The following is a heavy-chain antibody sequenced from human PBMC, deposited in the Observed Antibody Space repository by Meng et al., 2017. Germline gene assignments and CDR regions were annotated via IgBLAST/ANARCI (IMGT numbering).Heavy chain of an antibody. CDR3: ARLARSPEY. D-gene: IGHD1-14*01. J-gene: IGHJ4*02. CDR1: GFTFSSYW. V-gene: IGHV3-7*01. CDR2: IGPDGSEK. Sequence: GESLKISCAASGFTFSSYWMSWVRQAPGEGLEWVANIGPDGSEKNYVDSVTGRFTISRDNANKAVYLHMNSLTAEDTAMYYCARLARSPEYWGQGTLVTVSS.